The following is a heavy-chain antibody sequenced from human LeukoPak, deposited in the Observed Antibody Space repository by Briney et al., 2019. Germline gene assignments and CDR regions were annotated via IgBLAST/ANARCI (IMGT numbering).Heavy chain of an antibody. J-gene: IGHJ4*02. Sequence: GASVKVTCKASGYTFSNYDINWVRQATGQGLEWMGYMNPNSGHTVYAQKFQGRVTMTRGTSISTAYMELSSLRFDDTAVYYCARVPRESNSHWGQGTLVTVSS. CDR1: GYTFSNYD. V-gene: IGHV1-8*01. D-gene: IGHD1-1*01. CDR2: MNPNSGHT. CDR3: ARVPRESNSH.